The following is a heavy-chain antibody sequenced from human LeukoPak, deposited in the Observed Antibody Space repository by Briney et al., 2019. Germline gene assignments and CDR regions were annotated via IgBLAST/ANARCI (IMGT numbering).Heavy chain of an antibody. Sequence: PGGSLRLSCAASGFTFSSYWMHWVRQAPGKGLVWVSRINSDGTSTSYADSVKGRFTISRDNAKNMLFLQMNSLRAEDTALYYCARGAGRSGYNWGGYWGQGTLLTVAS. J-gene: IGHJ4*02. V-gene: IGHV3-74*01. CDR1: GFTFSSYW. CDR2: INSDGTST. D-gene: IGHD5-24*01. CDR3: ARGAGRSGYNWGGY.